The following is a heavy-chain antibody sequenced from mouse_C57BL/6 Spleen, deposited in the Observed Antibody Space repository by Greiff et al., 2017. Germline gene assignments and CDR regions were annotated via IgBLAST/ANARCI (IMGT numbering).Heavy chain of an antibody. CDR3: TTVYYDYDGRFAY. CDR2: ILPGSGST. D-gene: IGHD2-4*01. Sequence: QVQLQQSGAELMKPGASVKLSCKATGYTFTGYWIEWVKQRPGHGLEWIGEILPGSGSTNYNEKFKGKATFTADTSSNTAYMQLSSLTTEDTAVYYCTTVYYDYDGRFAYWGQGTLVTVSA. J-gene: IGHJ3*01. V-gene: IGHV1-9*01. CDR1: GYTFTGYW.